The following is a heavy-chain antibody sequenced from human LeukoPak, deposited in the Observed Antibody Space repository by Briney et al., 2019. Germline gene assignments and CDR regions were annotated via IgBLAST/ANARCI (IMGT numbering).Heavy chain of an antibody. CDR3: ARAVGGDGSGSL. V-gene: IGHV4-39*07. J-gene: IGHJ4*02. CDR1: GGSISSSSYY. D-gene: IGHD3-10*01. Sequence: SETLYLTCAVSGGSISSSSYYWGWIRQPPGKGLGWIGSIYYSGNTYYNPSLKSRVTMSVDMSTRQISLKLSSVTAADTAVYYCARAVGGDGSGSLWGPGTLVTVSS. CDR2: IYYSGNT.